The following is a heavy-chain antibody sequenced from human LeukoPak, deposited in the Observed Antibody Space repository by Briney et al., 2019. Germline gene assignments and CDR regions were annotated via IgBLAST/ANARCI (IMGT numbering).Heavy chain of an antibody. CDR1: GFTFDDYA. Sequence: RAGGSLRLSCAASGFTFDDYAMHWVRQAPGKGLEWVSGISWNSGSIGYADSVKGRFTISRDNAKNSLYLQMNSLRGEDTALYYCAKGSNYGQSNPHDYWGQGTLVTVSS. V-gene: IGHV3-9*01. CDR3: AKGSNYGQSNPHDY. J-gene: IGHJ4*02. D-gene: IGHD4-11*01. CDR2: ISWNSGSI.